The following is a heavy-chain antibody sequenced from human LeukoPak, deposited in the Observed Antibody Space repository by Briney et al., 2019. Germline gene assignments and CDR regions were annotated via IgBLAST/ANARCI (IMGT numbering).Heavy chain of an antibody. D-gene: IGHD1-7*01. J-gene: IGHJ3*02. CDR3: ARLITGTTTAIDI. CDR1: GGSISGYY. V-gene: IGHV4-4*07. CDR2: VYTSGST. Sequence: PSETLSLACSVSGGSISGYYWTWIRQPAGKGLEWIGRVYTSGSTHYNPSLKTRLTMSVDTSKNQFSLKLTSVTAADTAVYYCARLITGTTTAIDIWGQGTMVTVS.